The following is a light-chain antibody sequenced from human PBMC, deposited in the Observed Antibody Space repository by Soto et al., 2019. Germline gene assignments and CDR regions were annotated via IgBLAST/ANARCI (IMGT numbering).Light chain of an antibody. Sequence: EIVLTQSPGTLSLSPGERATLSCRASESVSDNYLAWYQQRSGQAPRLVIYGASSRASAVPDRFSGSGSGADFTLTISRLDPDDFAVYYCQHNGRSFGQGTRLEIK. V-gene: IGKV3-20*01. CDR2: GAS. CDR1: ESVSDNY. J-gene: IGKJ5*01. CDR3: QHNGRS.